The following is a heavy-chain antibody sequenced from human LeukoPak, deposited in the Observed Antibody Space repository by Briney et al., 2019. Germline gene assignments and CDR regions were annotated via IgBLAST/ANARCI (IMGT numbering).Heavy chain of an antibody. D-gene: IGHD1-7*01. J-gene: IGHJ6*02. CDR1: GDSISSSGSY. CDR3: ARERSVGLGTSYYHYGVDV. V-gene: IGHV4-31*03. Sequence: SETLSLTCTVSGDSISSSGSYWTCIRQHPGKGLEWIAYIYYTGSIYYNPSLQSRVTMSVDTSKNQFSLKLNSVTAADTAVYYCARERSVGLGTSYYHYGVDVWGQGTSVTVSS. CDR2: IYYTGSI.